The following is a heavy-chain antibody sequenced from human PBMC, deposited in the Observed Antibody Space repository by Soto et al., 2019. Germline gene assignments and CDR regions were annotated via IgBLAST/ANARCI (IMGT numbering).Heavy chain of an antibody. CDR1: GGSISSYY. CDR3: AGEYCSGGSCYMDV. J-gene: IGHJ6*03. V-gene: IGHV4-59*12. D-gene: IGHD2-15*01. Sequence: SETLSLTCTVSGGSISSYYWSWIRQPPGKGLEWIGYIYYSGSTNYNPSLKSRVTISVDTSKNQFSLKLSSVTAADTAVYYCAGEYCSGGSCYMDVWGKGTTVTVSS. CDR2: IYYSGST.